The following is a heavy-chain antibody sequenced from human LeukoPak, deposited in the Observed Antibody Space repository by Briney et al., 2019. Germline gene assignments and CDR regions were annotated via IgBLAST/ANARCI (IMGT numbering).Heavy chain of an antibody. Sequence: PGGSLRFSCAASGFTFSSYEMNWVRQAPGKGLEWVSYISSSGSTIYYADSVKGRITISTDNAKNSLYLQMNSLRAEDTAVYYCAELGITMIGGVWGKGTTVTISS. CDR1: GFTFSSYE. CDR3: AELGITMIGGV. V-gene: IGHV3-48*03. CDR2: ISSSGSTI. J-gene: IGHJ6*04. D-gene: IGHD3-10*02.